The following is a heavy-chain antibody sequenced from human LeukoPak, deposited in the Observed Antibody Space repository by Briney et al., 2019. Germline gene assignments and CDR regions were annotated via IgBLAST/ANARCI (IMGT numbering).Heavy chain of an antibody. Sequence: QSGGSLRLSCAASGFTFSSYSMNWVRQAPGKGLEWVSYISSSSSTIYYADSVKGRFTISRDNARNSLYLQMNSLRAEDTAVYYCARAAGHNYYYYMDVWGKGTTATVSS. J-gene: IGHJ6*03. CDR1: GFTFSSYS. CDR3: ARAAGHNYYYYMDV. CDR2: ISSSSSTI. V-gene: IGHV3-48*04. D-gene: IGHD1-14*01.